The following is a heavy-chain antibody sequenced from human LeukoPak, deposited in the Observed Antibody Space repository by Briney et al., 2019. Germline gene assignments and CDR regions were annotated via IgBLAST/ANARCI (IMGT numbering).Heavy chain of an antibody. CDR3: AKLDTTRISPYDMDV. CDR2: ISYDGSNK. Sequence: GGSLRLSCSASGFTFSSYGMHWVRQAPGKGLEWVAVISYDGSNKYYADSVKGRFTISRDNSKNTLYLQMNSLRAEDTAVYYCAKLDTTRISPYDMDVWGQGTTVTVSS. V-gene: IGHV3-30*18. J-gene: IGHJ6*02. CDR1: GFTFSSYG. D-gene: IGHD1-26*01.